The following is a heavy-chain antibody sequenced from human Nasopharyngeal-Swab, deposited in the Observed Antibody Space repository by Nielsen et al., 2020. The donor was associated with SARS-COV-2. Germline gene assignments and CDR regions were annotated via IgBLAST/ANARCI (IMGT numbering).Heavy chain of an antibody. J-gene: IGHJ6*02. V-gene: IGHV1-69*13. CDR1: GGTFSKFA. CDR3: ARSVYDILTGYDVYYYGLDV. CDR2: IIPIFGKP. D-gene: IGHD3-9*01. Sequence: SVKVSCQASGGTFSKFAISWVRQAPGQGVGWVGGIIPIFGKPKDAQKFQGRVTITADESTSTAFMELSSLRSEDTAVYYCARSVYDILTGYDVYYYGLDVWGPGTTVTVSS.